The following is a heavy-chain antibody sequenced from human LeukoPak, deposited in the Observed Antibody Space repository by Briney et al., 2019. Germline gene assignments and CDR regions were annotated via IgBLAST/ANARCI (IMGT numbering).Heavy chain of an antibody. CDR2: ISSSSSYI. CDR1: GFTFSSYS. D-gene: IGHD3-9*01. J-gene: IGHJ4*02. V-gene: IGHV3-21*01. Sequence: GGSLRLSCAASGFTFSSYSVNWVRQAPGKGLEWVSSISSSSSYIYYADSVKGRFTISRDNAKNSLYLQMNSLRAEDTAVYYCGREALRYFDWLPNYFDYWGQGTLVTVSS. CDR3: GREALRYFDWLPNYFDY.